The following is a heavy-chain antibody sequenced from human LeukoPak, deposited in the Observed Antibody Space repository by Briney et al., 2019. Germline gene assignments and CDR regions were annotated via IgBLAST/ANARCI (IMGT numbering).Heavy chain of an antibody. CDR2: IYYSGST. V-gene: IGHV4-39*01. J-gene: IGHJ4*02. CDR1: GGSISSSSYY. Sequence: ASETLSLTCTVSGGSISSSSYYWGWIRQPPGQGLEWIGSIYYSGSTYYNPSLKSRVTISVDTSKNQFSLKLSSVTAADTAVYYCARMYSSGWYSDYWGQGTLVTVSS. D-gene: IGHD6-19*01. CDR3: ARMYSSGWYSDY.